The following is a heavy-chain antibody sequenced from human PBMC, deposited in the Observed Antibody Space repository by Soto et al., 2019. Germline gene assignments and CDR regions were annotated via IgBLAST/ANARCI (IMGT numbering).Heavy chain of an antibody. Sequence: EVQLVESGGGLVQPGRSLRLSCAASGFTFNNYDMHWVRQTTGKGLEWVSMIGTGGDTFYPGSVKGRLTISRENAKNSVYLQMYSLRVGDTAVYYCARGYSRSPGYSGLDVWGQGTTVTVSS. J-gene: IGHJ6*02. V-gene: IGHV3-13*01. CDR3: ARGYSRSPGYSGLDV. D-gene: IGHD6-13*01. CDR2: IGTGGDT. CDR1: GFTFNNYD.